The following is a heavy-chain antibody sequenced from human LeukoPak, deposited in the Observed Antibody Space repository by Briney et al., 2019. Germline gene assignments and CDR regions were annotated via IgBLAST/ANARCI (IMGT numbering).Heavy chain of an antibody. J-gene: IGHJ6*03. CDR2: RIPIFGTT. D-gene: IGHD3-3*01. CDR1: GGTFSSYA. CDR3: ARETITIFGVVISYMDV. Sequence: SSVNVSCKASGGTFSSYAISWVRQAPGQGQEWMGGRIPIFGTTNYAQKFQGRVTITADESTSTAYMELGSLRSEDTGVYYCARETITIFGVVISYMDVWGKGTTVTVSS. V-gene: IGHV1-69*01.